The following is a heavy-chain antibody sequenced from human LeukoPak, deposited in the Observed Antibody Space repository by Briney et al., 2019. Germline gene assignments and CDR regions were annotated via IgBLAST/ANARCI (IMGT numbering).Heavy chain of an antibody. Sequence: SETLSLTCTVSGGSISSYYWSWIRQPPGKGLEWIGYIYYSGSTNYNLSLKSRVTISVDTSKNQFSLKLSSVTAADTAVYYCARDLSGSGSYYLGGNHDAFDIWGQGTMVTVSS. D-gene: IGHD1-26*01. CDR3: ARDLSGSGSYYLGGNHDAFDI. J-gene: IGHJ3*02. CDR1: GGSISSYY. CDR2: IYYSGST. V-gene: IGHV4-59*01.